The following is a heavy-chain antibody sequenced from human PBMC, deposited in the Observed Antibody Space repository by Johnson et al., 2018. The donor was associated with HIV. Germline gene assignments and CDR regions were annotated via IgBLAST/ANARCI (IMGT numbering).Heavy chain of an antibody. J-gene: IGHJ3*02. D-gene: IGHD5-18*01. CDR3: ARAYSYGAFDI. V-gene: IGHV3-15*01. CDR2: IKSNTDGGPT. CDR1: GFTFSNAW. Sequence: VQLVESGGGLVQPGGSLRLSCAASGFTFSNAWMSWVRQAPGKGLEWVGRIKSNTDGGPTDYAAPVKGRFTISRDNSKNTLYLQMNSLRAEDTAVYYCARAYSYGAFDIWGQGTMVTVSS.